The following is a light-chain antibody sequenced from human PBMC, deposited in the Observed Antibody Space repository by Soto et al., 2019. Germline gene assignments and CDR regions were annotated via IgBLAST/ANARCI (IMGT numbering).Light chain of an antibody. V-gene: IGKV1-6*01. Sequence: AIQMTQSPSSLSASVEDRVTITCRASQDIRSDLGWYQHKPGKAPKLLIYGASNLQSGVPSRFSGSGSGTDFTLTISSLQPEDFATYYCLQDYNYPLLFGQGTKVEIK. CDR3: LQDYNYPLL. CDR1: QDIRSD. CDR2: GAS. J-gene: IGKJ1*01.